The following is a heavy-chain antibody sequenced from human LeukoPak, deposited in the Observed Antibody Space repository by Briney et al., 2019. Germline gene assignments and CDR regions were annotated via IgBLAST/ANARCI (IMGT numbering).Heavy chain of an antibody. CDR1: GGPFSGHY. D-gene: IGHD6-13*01. CDR2: INHSGST. J-gene: IGHJ4*02. CDR3: ARAEGIAASSPSGY. V-gene: IGHV4-34*01. Sequence: SETLSLTCAVYGGPFSGHYWSWIRQPPGKGLEWIGEINHSGSTNYNPSLKSRVTISVDTSKNQFSLKLSPVTAADTAVYYCARAEGIAASSPSGYWGQGTLVTVSS.